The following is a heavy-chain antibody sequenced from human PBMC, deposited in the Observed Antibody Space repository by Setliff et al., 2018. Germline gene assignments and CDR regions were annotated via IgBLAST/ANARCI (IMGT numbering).Heavy chain of an antibody. CDR1: GGSISSGGYY. CDR3: ARDRARGQLVLDY. V-gene: IGHV4-31*03. J-gene: IGHJ4*02. Sequence: TLSLTCTVSGGSISSGGYYWSWIRQHPGKGLEWIGYIYYSGSTYYNPSLKSRVTISVDTSKNQFSLKLSSVTAADTAVYYCARDRARGQLVLDYWGQGTRVTVS. D-gene: IGHD6-6*01. CDR2: IYYSGST.